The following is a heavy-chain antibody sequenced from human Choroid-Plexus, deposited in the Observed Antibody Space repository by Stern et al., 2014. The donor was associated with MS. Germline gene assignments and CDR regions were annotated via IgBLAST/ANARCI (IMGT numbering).Heavy chain of an antibody. D-gene: IGHD2/OR15-2a*01. Sequence: VQLVESGGGVVQPGRPLRLSCVASGFTLGSCAMHWVRQAPGKGLEWVAGVSYDGSNKYYADSVKGRFTISRDNSQNTLYMQMSSLRPEDTDVYYCAKDRQYLTYFFDHWGQGSLVTVSS. CDR2: VSYDGSNK. J-gene: IGHJ5*02. V-gene: IGHV3-30*18. CDR1: GFTLGSCA. CDR3: AKDRQYLTYFFDH.